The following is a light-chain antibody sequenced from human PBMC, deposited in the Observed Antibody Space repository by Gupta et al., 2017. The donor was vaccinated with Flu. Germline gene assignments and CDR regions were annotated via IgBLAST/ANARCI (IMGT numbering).Light chain of an antibody. CDR3: QQYYDNPPT. Sequence: DIQMTQSPSSLSAFVGDRVTITCRASQGISNSLVWFQQKPGKAPQSLIFAASTLLSGVPSRFSGGGSGKVFTLTISSLQPEDFATYYCQQYYDNPPTFGQGTKLEIK. V-gene: IGKV1-16*01. CDR2: AAS. J-gene: IGKJ2*01. CDR1: QGISNS.